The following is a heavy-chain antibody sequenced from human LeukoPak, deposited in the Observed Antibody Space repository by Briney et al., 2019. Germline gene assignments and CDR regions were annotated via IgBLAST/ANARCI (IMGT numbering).Heavy chain of an antibody. J-gene: IGHJ4*02. V-gene: IGHV4-39*01. D-gene: IGHD5-18*01. CDR3: VSPRGFSYGYFDY. CDR1: GGSISSSSAY. Sequence: PSDTLSLTCTVSGGSISSSSAYWGCIRQPPGKGLEGIGSIYYSKNTYYNPSLKSRVTISADTSKNQFSLTLGSVSATDTAVYYCVSPRGFSYGYFDYWGQGTLVTVSS. CDR2: IYYSKNT.